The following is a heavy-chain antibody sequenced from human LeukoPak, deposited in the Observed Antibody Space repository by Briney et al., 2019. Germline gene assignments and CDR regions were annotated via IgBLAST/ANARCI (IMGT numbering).Heavy chain of an antibody. D-gene: IGHD4-17*01. CDR3: ARAQMTTVPNDAFDI. J-gene: IGHJ3*02. Sequence: PSETLSLTCAVYGGSFSDYYWSWIRQPPGKGLEWIGEINHSGSTDYNPSLKSRVTISVDTSKNQFSLRLSSVTAADTAVYYCARAQMTTVPNDAFDIWGQGTMVTVSS. CDR2: INHSGST. CDR1: GGSFSDYY. V-gene: IGHV4-34*01.